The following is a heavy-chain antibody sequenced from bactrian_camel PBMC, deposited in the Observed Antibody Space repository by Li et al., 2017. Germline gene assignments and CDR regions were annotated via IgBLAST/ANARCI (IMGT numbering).Heavy chain of an antibody. CDR3: VAGDAGCVWFPLGYKY. D-gene: IGHD1*01. CDR2: IEKAGRT. CDR1: GYTYARSC. J-gene: IGHJ4*01. V-gene: IGHV3S55*01. Sequence: HVQLVESGGGSVQAGGSLRLSCAASGYTYARSCMGWIRQAPGKEREGDATIEKAGRTTYAGSVKGRFTISKDNAKNTLYLQMNSLKPEDSAMYYCVAGDAGCVWFPLGYKYWGRGTQVTVS.